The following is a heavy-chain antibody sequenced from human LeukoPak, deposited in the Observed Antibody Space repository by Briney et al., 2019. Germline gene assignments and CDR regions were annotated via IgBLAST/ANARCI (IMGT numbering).Heavy chain of an antibody. Sequence: PSETLSLTCTVSGGSISSSSYYWGWIRQPQGKGLEWIGSIYYSGSTYYNPSLKSRVTISVGTSKNQFSLKLSSVTAADTAVYYCARHYGDYEGDAFDIWGQGTMVTVSS. V-gene: IGHV4-39*01. D-gene: IGHD4-17*01. CDR2: IYYSGST. CDR1: GGSISSSSYY. CDR3: ARHYGDYEGDAFDI. J-gene: IGHJ3*02.